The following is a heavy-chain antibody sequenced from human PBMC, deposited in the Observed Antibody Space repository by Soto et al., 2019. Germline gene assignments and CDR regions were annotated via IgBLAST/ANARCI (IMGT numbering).Heavy chain of an antibody. V-gene: IGHV3-30-3*01. CDR3: ARDFSMVVEAPGY. CDR2: ISYDGSNE. J-gene: IGHJ4*02. Sequence: QVQLVESGGGVVQPGRSLRLSCAASGFTFSSYAMHWVRQAPGKGLEWLAVISYDGSNEYYADSVKGRFTISRANSKDTVYLQMSSLRSEDTAVYYCARDFSMVVEAPGYGAQGPLVTVS. D-gene: IGHD2-15*01. CDR1: GFTFSSYA.